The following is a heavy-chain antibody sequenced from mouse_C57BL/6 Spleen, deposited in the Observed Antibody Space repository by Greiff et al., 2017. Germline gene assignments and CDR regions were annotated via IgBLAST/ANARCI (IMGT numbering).Heavy chain of an antibody. J-gene: IGHJ3*01. D-gene: IGHD2-2*01. CDR3: ARVYYGYDALAY. V-gene: IGHV1-59*01. CDR1: GYTFTSYW. Sequence: QVQLKQPGAELVRPGTSVKLSCKASGYTFTSYWMHWVKQRPGQGLEWIGVIDPSDSYTNYNQKFKGKATLTVDTSSSTAYMQLSSLTSEDSAVYYCARVYYGYDALAYWGQGTLVTVSA. CDR2: IDPSDSYT.